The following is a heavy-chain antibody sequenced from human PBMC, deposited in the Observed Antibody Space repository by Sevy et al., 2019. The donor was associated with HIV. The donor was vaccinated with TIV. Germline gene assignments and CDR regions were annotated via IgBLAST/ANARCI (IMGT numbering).Heavy chain of an antibody. CDR1: GGSFSGYY. Sequence: SETLSLTCAVYGGSFSGYYWSWIRQPPGKGLEWIGEINHSGSTNNNPSLKSRVTISVDTSKNQFSLKLSSVTAADTAVYYSARGGGYSYAQRYYFDYWGQGTLITVSS. J-gene: IGHJ4*02. V-gene: IGHV4-34*01. D-gene: IGHD5-18*01. CDR2: INHSGST. CDR3: ARGGGYSYAQRYYFDY.